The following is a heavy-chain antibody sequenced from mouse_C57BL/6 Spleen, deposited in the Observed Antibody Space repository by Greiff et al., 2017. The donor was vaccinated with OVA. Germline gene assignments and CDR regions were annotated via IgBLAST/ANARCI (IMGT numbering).Heavy chain of an antibody. J-gene: IGHJ4*01. V-gene: IGHV1-82*01. Sequence: QVQLQQSGPELVKPGASVKISCKASGYAFSSSWMNWVKQRPGKGLEWIGRIYPGDGDTNYNGKFKGKATLTADKSSSTAYMQLSSLTSEDSAVYFCARNWDVLMDYWGQGTSVTVSS. CDR2: IYPGDGDT. CDR3: ARNWDVLMDY. CDR1: GYAFSSSW. D-gene: IGHD4-1*01.